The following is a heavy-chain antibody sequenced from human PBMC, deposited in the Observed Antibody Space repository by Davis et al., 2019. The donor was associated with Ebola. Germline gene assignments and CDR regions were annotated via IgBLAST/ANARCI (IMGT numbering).Heavy chain of an antibody. J-gene: IGHJ4*02. CDR3: ATWSYAILSTDY. D-gene: IGHD2-8*01. V-gene: IGHV3-30-3*01. CDR2: ISYDGSTE. Sequence: LSLTCAASGFTFSSYAIHWVRQAPGKGLDWVAVISYDGSTEYYADSVRGRFTISRDNSKNTLYLQMHSLRPEDTAVYYCATWSYAILSTDYWGQGTLVSVSS. CDR1: GFTFSSYA.